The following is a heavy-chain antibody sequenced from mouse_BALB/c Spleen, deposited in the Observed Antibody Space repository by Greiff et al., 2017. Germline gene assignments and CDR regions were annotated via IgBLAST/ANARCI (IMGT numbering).Heavy chain of an antibody. D-gene: IGHD2-4*01. Sequence: EVMLVESGGGLVKPGGSLKLSCAASGFTFSSYAMSWVRQTPEKRLEWVASISSGGSTYYPDSVKGRFTISRDNARNILYLQMSSLRSEDTAMYYCARGHYDYDYAMDYWGQGTSVTVSS. J-gene: IGHJ4*01. CDR1: GFTFSSYA. CDR2: ISSGGST. V-gene: IGHV5-6-5*01. CDR3: ARGHYDYDYAMDY.